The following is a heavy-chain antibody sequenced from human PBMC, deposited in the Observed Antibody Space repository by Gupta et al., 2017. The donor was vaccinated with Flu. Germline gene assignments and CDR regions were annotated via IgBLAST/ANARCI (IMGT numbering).Heavy chain of an antibody. J-gene: IGHJ5*02. D-gene: IGHD3-10*01. Sequence: EVQLLDSGGGLVQPGGSLRLSCAASGFTFSSYGMSWVRQVPGKGLEWVSSISGNGEVTYYADSVKGRFTISRDNSKKTLCLQMNSLRAEDTAVYYCARDMNCMSSNCYFNWYDPWGQGTLVTVSS. V-gene: IGHV3-23*01. CDR1: GFTFSSYG. CDR2: ISGNGEVT. CDR3: ARDMNCMSSNCYFNWYDP.